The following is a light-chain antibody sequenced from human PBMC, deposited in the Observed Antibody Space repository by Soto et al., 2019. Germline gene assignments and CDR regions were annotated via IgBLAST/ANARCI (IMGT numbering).Light chain of an antibody. V-gene: IGKV3-11*01. CDR2: DES. Sequence: DIVFTQAPATLSVSPGERATLSCRASQSVSSYLAWYQQKPGQAPSLLIYDESNRATGIRARFSGSGSGTDFTLTISSLEPEYVAVYFCHQSNKFGQGTRLEIK. CDR3: HQSNK. J-gene: IGKJ5*01. CDR1: QSVSSY.